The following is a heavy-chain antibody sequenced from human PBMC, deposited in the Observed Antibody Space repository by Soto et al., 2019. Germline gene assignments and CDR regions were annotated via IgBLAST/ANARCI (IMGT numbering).Heavy chain of an antibody. CDR2: IWYDGGKK. D-gene: IGHD2-15*01. V-gene: IGHV3-33*01. J-gene: IGHJ6*03. Sequence: QVQLVESGGGVVQPGRSLRLSCAASGFTFSSYGMHWVRQAPGKGLEWVAVIWYDGGKKNYAESVKGRFTISRDNSKNTLFLQMNSLRAEDTAVFYCARGVGYYYYYMDVWGKGTTVTVSS. CDR1: GFTFSSYG. CDR3: ARGVGYYYYYMDV.